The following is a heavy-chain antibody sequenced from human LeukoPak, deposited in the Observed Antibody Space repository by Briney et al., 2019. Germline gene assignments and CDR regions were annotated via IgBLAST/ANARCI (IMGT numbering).Heavy chain of an antibody. CDR1: GFTFSSYG. CDR2: ISYDGSNK. D-gene: IGHD2-2*02. J-gene: IGHJ5*02. CDR3: AKDIVPAAIVGWFDP. V-gene: IGHV3-30*18. Sequence: PGGSLRLSCAASGFTFSSYGMHWVRQAPGKGLEWVAVISYDGSNKYYADSVKGRFIISRDNSKNTLYLQMNSLRAEDTAVYYCAKDIVPAAIVGWFDPWGQGTLVTVSS.